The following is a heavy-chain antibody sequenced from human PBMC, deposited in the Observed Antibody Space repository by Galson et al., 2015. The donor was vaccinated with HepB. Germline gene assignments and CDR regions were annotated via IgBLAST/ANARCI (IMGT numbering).Heavy chain of an antibody. CDR3: AGGLAYCGGDCYPYYYYGMDV. CDR1: GFTFSSYA. CDR2: ISYDGSNK. Sequence: SLRLSCAASGFTFSSYAMHWVRQAPGKGLEWVAVISYDGSNKYYADSVKGRFTISRDNSKNTLYLQMNSLRAEDTAVYYCAGGLAYCGGDCYPYYYYGMDVWGQGTTVTVSS. V-gene: IGHV3-30-3*01. D-gene: IGHD2-21*02. J-gene: IGHJ6*02.